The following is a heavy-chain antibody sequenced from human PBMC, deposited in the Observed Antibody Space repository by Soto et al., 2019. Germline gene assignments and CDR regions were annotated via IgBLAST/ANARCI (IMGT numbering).Heavy chain of an antibody. J-gene: IGHJ4*02. CDR1: GFTFSNYA. D-gene: IGHD5-12*01. V-gene: IGHV3-23*01. Sequence: PGGSLRLSCAASGFTFSNYAMSWVRQAPGKGLERVSAISVGGDGTYYPDSVKGRFTISRDNSKNTLFLQMNSLRAEDTAVYYCVKAPSSTTRSGPDYWGQGTLVTVSS. CDR3: VKAPSSTTRSGPDY. CDR2: ISVGGDGT.